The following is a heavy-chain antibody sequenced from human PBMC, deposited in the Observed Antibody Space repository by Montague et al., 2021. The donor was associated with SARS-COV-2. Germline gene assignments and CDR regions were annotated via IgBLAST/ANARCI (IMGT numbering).Heavy chain of an antibody. Sequence: SETLSLTCSVTGYSISNGYYWGWIRQSPGRGLEWIGTVHHSEGTYYNPSLQSRVTISVDPSKNQFSLKLISVTAADTAVYYCARVDVLTMVRGIIRGGCYFDYWGQGTLVTVSS. D-gene: IGHD3-10*01. V-gene: IGHV4-38-2*02. CDR2: VHHSEGT. CDR1: GYSISNGYY. J-gene: IGHJ4*02. CDR3: ARVDVLTMVRGIIRGGCYFDY.